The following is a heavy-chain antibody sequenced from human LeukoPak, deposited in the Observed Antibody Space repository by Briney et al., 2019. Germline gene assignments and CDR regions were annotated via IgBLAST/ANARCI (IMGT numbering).Heavy chain of an antibody. D-gene: IGHD2-2*01. J-gene: IGHJ6*03. CDR2: INHNSGGT. Sequence: PSVKLSCKASGYTFTGYYMHWVRQAPGQGLEWRGWINHNSGGTNYAQKSQGRVTMTRDTSISRAYMELSRLRSADTAVYYCARDKSWSSTSCSHRSYYYYYMDVWGKGSTVTVSS. CDR1: GYTFTGYY. V-gene: IGHV1-2*02. CDR3: ARDKSWSSTSCSHRSYYYYYMDV.